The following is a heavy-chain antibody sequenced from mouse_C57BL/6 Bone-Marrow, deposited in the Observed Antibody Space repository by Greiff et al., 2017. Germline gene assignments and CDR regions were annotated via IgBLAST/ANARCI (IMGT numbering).Heavy chain of an antibody. CDR2: IDPENGDT. CDR1: GFNIKDDY. Sequence: EVQLQQSGAELVRPGASVKLSCTASGFNIKDDYMHWVKQRPERGLEWIGWIDPENGDTEYASKFQGKATITADTSSNTAYLQLSSLTSEDTAVYYCTTGYYGSSYSYWGQGTTLTVSS. D-gene: IGHD1-1*01. CDR3: TTGYYGSSYSY. J-gene: IGHJ2*01. V-gene: IGHV14-4*01.